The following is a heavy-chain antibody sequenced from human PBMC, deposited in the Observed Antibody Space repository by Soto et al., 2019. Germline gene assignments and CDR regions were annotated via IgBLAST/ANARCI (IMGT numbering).Heavy chain of an antibody. CDR2: ISADNGVT. Sequence: QVQLVQYGTEVKKPGASVKVSCKASGYTFTNYGITWVRQAPGQGLEWMGWISADNGVTNYAQKLQGRVTMTTDTATSTGYMELRNLRSDDTAVYYCARRGVLPDYWGQGTLVTVSS. D-gene: IGHD3-10*01. CDR1: GYTFTNYG. V-gene: IGHV1-18*01. J-gene: IGHJ4*02. CDR3: ARRGVLPDY.